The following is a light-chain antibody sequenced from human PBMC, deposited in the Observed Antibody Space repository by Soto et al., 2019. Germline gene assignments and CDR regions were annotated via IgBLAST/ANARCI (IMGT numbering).Light chain of an antibody. V-gene: IGKV4-1*01. Sequence: DIVMTQSPDSLAVSLGERATINCKSSQSVLYSSNNKNYLAWYQQKPGQPPKLLIYWASTRESGVPDRFSGSGSGTDCTLTISGLQAEDVAVYYCQQYYSTPYTCGQGTKLEIK. CDR2: WAS. J-gene: IGKJ2*01. CDR3: QQYYSTPYT. CDR1: QSVLYSSNNKNY.